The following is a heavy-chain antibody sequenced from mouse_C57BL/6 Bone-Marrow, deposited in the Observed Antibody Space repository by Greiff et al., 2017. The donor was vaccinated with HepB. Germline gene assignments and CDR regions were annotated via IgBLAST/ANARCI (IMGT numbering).Heavy chain of an antibody. CDR3: VRDYYGSSYTSYWYFDV. CDR2: IRSKSNNYAT. Sequence: EVKLMESGGGLVQPKGSLKLSCAASGFSFNTYAMNWVRQAPGKGLEWVARIRSKSNNYATYYADSVKDRFTISRDDSESMLYLQMNNLKTEDTAMYYCVRDYYGSSYTSYWYFDVWGTGTTVTVSS. V-gene: IGHV10-1*01. J-gene: IGHJ1*03. CDR1: GFSFNTYA. D-gene: IGHD1-1*01.